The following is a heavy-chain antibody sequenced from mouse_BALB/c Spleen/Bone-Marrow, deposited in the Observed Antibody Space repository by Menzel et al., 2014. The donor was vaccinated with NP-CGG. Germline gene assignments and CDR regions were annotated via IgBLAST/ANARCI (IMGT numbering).Heavy chain of an antibody. V-gene: IGHV1-14*01. CDR3: ARRPSFYGSSFGAMDY. D-gene: IGHD1-1*01. CDR1: GYTFTNYV. J-gene: IGHJ4*01. Sequence: EVQLQQSGPELVKPGASVKMSCKASGYTFTNYVMHWVKQMPGQGLEWIGYINPYNDGTKYNEKFKGKATLTSDKSSGTAYMELSSLTSEDSAVYYCARRPSFYGSSFGAMDYWGQGTSVTVSS. CDR2: INPYNDGT.